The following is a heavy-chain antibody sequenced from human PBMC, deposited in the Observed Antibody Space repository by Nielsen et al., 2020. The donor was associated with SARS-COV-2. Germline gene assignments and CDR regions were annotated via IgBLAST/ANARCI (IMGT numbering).Heavy chain of an antibody. CDR3: ARGGVNGWWDY. V-gene: IGHV1-3*01. D-gene: IGHD6-19*01. Sequence: ASVKVSCKASGYRFTSYAIHWVRQAPGQGLESMGWINAGNGYTEYSQNLQGRVTITTDTSATTAYMEVRYLKSEDTAVFYCARGGVNGWWDYWGQGTLVTVSS. CDR2: INAGNGYT. J-gene: IGHJ4*02. CDR1: GYRFTSYA.